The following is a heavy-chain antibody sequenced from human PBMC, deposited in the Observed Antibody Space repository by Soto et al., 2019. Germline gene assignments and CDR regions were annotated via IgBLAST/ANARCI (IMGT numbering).Heavy chain of an antibody. D-gene: IGHD1-26*01. CDR1: GFTFNSYA. CDR3: ATEAGPRREFDY. Sequence: QVQLVEAGGGVVQPGRSLSLSCAASGFTFNSYALHWVRRAPGKGLEWVAGISSDAGEKNYASSVQGRFTISRDDSWRTLYLQMNSLRDEDTAVYYCATEAGPRREFDYWGPGTLVPVSS. J-gene: IGHJ4*02. CDR2: ISSDAGEK. V-gene: IGHV3-30-3*02.